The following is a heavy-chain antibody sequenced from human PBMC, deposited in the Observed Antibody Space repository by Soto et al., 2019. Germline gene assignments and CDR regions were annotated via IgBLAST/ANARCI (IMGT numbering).Heavy chain of an antibody. D-gene: IGHD3-10*01. V-gene: IGHV1-8*01. Sequence: ASVQVSCKASGYSFTSYYINWVRQAPGHGLEWMGWMNPNNGNTGYAQKFQGRVTMTRSTSIRTAYMEMSSLRSEDTAVYYCARVYHDSGSYHNRFDPWGQGTLVTVSS. J-gene: IGHJ5*02. CDR3: ARVYHDSGSYHNRFDP. CDR1: GYSFTSYY. CDR2: MNPNNGNT.